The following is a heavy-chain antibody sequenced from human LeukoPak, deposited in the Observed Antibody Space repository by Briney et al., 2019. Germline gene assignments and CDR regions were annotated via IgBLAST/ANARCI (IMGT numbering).Heavy chain of an antibody. J-gene: IGHJ4*02. V-gene: IGHV4-39*07. CDR3: ARTQRLRTWIQLWPL. D-gene: IGHD5-18*01. CDR1: GGSISSSSYY. Sequence: SETLSLTCTVSGGSISSSSYYWGWIRQPPGKGLEWIGSIYYSGSTYYNPSLKSRVTISVDTSKNQFSLKLSSVTAADTAVYYCARTQRLRTWIQLWPLWGQGTLVTVSS. CDR2: IYYSGST.